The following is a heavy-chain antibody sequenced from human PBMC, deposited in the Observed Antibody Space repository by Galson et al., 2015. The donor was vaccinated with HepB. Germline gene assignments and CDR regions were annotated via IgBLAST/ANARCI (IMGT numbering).Heavy chain of an antibody. CDR3: ARELRKVVVITNDAFDI. Sequence: SETLSLTCTVSGGSISSSSYYWGWIRQPPGKGLEWIGSIYYSGSTYYNPSLKSRVTISVDTSKNQFSLKLSSVTAADTAVYYCARELRKVVVITNDAFDIWGQGTMVTVSS. D-gene: IGHD3-22*01. J-gene: IGHJ3*02. V-gene: IGHV4-39*02. CDR2: IYYSGST. CDR1: GGSISSSSYY.